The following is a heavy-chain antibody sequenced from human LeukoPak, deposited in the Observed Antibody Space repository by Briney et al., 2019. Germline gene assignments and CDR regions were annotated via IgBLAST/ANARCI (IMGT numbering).Heavy chain of an antibody. CDR2: INPNSGGT. J-gene: IGHJ4*02. V-gene: IGHV1-2*06. CDR3: ARHKISYSSSSIFDY. CDR1: GYTFTGYY. Sequence: ASVKVSCKASGYTFTGYYMHWVRQAPGQGLEWMGRINPNSGGTNYAQKFQGRVTMTRDKSISTAYLQWSSLRASDTAMYYCARHKISYSSSSIFDYWGQGTLVTVSS. D-gene: IGHD6-6*01.